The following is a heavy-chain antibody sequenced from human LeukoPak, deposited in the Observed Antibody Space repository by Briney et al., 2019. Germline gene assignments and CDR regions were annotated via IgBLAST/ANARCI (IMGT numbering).Heavy chain of an antibody. CDR1: VYIFTRYS. D-gene: IGHD3-3*01. Sequence: ASVKVSCKASVYIFTRYSISWVRQAPGQGLEWMGWISAYNGNTNYAQKLQGRVTMTTDTSTSTAYMELRSLRSDDTAVYYCARDTGAHVLRFLEWISQAYYYYYYSIDVWGQGTTVTVSS. CDR2: ISAYNGNT. V-gene: IGHV1-18*01. J-gene: IGHJ6*02. CDR3: ARDTGAHVLRFLEWISQAYYYYYYSIDV.